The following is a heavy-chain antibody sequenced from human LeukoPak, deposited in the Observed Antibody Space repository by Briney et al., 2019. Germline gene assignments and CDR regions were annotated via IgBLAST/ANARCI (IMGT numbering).Heavy chain of an antibody. Sequence: ASVKVSCKASGGTFSSYAISWVRQAPGQGLEWMGGIIPIFGTANYAQKFQGRVTITADKSTSTAYMELSSLRSEDTAVYYCARGASDYDSSGYYSPFDYLGQGTLVAVSS. CDR3: ARGASDYDSSGYYSPFDY. J-gene: IGHJ4*02. CDR2: IIPIFGTA. D-gene: IGHD3-22*01. CDR1: GGTFSSYA. V-gene: IGHV1-69*06.